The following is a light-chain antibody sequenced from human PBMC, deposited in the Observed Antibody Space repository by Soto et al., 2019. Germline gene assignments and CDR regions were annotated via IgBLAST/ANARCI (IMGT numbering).Light chain of an antibody. Sequence: EIVLTQSPGTLSLSPGERATLSCRASQSVSSSYLAWYQQKPGQAPRLIISGASSRATGIPDRFSGSGSGTDFTLTISRLEPEDFAVYYCQQYGNSLSITFGQGTQLEIK. CDR1: QSVSSSY. V-gene: IGKV3-20*01. CDR3: QQYGNSLSIT. CDR2: GAS. J-gene: IGKJ5*01.